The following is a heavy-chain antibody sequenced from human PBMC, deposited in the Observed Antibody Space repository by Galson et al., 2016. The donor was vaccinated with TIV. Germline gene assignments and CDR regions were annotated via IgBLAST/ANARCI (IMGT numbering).Heavy chain of an antibody. D-gene: IGHD2-8*01. J-gene: IGHJ4*02. CDR2: IYYTGTT. Sequence: SETLSLTCTVSGDSISSYFWSWIRQPPGKGLEWIGNIYYTGTTNSNPSLKSRVTISGDISKNQFSLKLRSVTAADTAVYYCARDNANFPRALDYWGQGTLVTVSS. V-gene: IGHV4-59*01. CDR3: ARDNANFPRALDY. CDR1: GDSISSYF.